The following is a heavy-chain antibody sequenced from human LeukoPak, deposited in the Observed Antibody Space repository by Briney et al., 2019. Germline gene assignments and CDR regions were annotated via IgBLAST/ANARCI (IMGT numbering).Heavy chain of an antibody. CDR2: IYYSGST. Sequence: SETLSLTCTVSGGSISSYYWSWIRQPPGKGLEWIGYIYYSGSTNYNPSLKSRVTISVDTSKNQFSLKLSSVTAADTAVYYCARPKYYDILTGYPPRTYYFDYWGQGTLVTVSS. CDR1: GGSISSYY. J-gene: IGHJ4*02. D-gene: IGHD3-9*01. V-gene: IGHV4-59*08. CDR3: ARPKYYDILTGYPPRTYYFDY.